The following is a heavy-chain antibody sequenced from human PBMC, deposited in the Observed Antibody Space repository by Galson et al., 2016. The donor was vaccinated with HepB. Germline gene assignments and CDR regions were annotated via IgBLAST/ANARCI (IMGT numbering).Heavy chain of an antibody. D-gene: IGHD5-18*01. V-gene: IGHV3-74*01. CDR2: ISTDGRTA. CDR1: GFTFSSYW. J-gene: IGHJ4*02. CDR3: GAFRGDSSGYGEY. Sequence: SLRLSCAASGFTFSSYWMHWVRQAPGKGLVWVSRISTDGRTANQADSVKGRFTISRENARNTVYLQMNSLKAEDTAVYYCGAFRGDSSGYGEYWSQGTLVTVSS.